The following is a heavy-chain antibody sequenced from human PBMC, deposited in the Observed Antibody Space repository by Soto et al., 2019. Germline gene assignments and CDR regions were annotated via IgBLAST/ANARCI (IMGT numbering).Heavy chain of an antibody. CDR1: GYIFSIYW. Sequence: GQTLKISRNASGYIFSIYWIGWVPHLPAKGREGVGVIYPGCSDTIYKQALQGQVTISVDKSTSTAYLKWNSLKASDTDMYYCARPEIPTRSSDYDY. CDR2: IYPGCSDT. V-gene: IGHV5-51*01. D-gene: IGHD3-22*01. J-gene: IGHJ4*01. CDR3: ARPEIPTRSSDYDY.